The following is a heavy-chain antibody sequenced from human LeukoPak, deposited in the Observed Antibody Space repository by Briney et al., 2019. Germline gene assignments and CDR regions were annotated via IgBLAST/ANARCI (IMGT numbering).Heavy chain of an antibody. J-gene: IGHJ3*02. D-gene: IGHD3-22*01. Sequence: SETLSLTCTVSGGSIISYYWSWIRQPPGQGLEWIAFIHSSGSTGYSPSLKSRVTISLDTSRNQFSLKLNSVTAADTAVYYCAKSNGYGLIDIWGQGTMVTVSS. CDR2: IHSSGST. V-gene: IGHV4-59*12. CDR1: GGSIISYY. CDR3: AKSNGYGLIDI.